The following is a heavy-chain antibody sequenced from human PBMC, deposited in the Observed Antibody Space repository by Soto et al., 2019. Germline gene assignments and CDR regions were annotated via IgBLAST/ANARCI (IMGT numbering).Heavy chain of an antibody. Sequence: QVQLVQSGAEVKKPGSSVKVSCKASGGTFSSYAISWVRQAPGQGLEWMGGIIPTFGTANYAPKFQGRVTITADKSTSTAYMELSSLRSEDTAVYYCARDRAVPADNYYYGMDVWGQGTTVTVSS. CDR1: GGTFSSYA. D-gene: IGHD2-2*01. CDR2: IIPTFGTA. V-gene: IGHV1-69*06. CDR3: ARDRAVPADNYYYGMDV. J-gene: IGHJ6*02.